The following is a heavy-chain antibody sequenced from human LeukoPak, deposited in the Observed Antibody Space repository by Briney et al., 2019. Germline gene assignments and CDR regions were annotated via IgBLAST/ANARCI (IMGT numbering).Heavy chain of an antibody. CDR1: GYTFTDYG. D-gene: IGHD6-19*01. Sequence: ASVKVSCKASGYTFTDYGVTWVRQAPGQGLEWVGWISTYNGHTKYAQNLQGRVTMTTDTSTSTAYMELRSLRYDDTAVYYCARGKGAWFYYYYMDVWGKGTTVTVSS. CDR3: ARGKGAWFYYYYMDV. CDR2: ISTYNGHT. J-gene: IGHJ6*03. V-gene: IGHV1-18*01.